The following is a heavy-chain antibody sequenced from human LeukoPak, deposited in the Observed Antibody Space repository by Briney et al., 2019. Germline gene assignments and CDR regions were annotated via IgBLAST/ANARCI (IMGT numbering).Heavy chain of an antibody. V-gene: IGHV4-59*12. J-gene: IGHJ4*02. D-gene: IGHD3-10*01. Sequence: SETLSLTCTISGGSISNYYWSWIRQPPRKGLEWIGYIFYSGSTNYNPSLKSRVTISVDTSKTQFSLKLSSVTAADTAVYYCARDMGFGDPFDYWGQGTLVTVSS. CDR3: ARDMGFGDPFDY. CDR1: GGSISNYY. CDR2: IFYSGST.